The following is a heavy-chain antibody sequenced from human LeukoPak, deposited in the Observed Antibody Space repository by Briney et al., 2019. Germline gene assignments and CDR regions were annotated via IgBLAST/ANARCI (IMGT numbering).Heavy chain of an antibody. J-gene: IGHJ5*02. V-gene: IGHV1-69*05. Sequence: SVKVSCKASGGTFSSYAISWVRQAPGQGLEWMGGIIPIFGTANYAQKFQGRVTITTDESTSTAYMELSSLRSEDTAVYYCARDRGSYRNWFDLWGQGTLVTVSS. D-gene: IGHD1-26*01. CDR1: GGTFSSYA. CDR2: IIPIFGTA. CDR3: ARDRGSYRNWFDL.